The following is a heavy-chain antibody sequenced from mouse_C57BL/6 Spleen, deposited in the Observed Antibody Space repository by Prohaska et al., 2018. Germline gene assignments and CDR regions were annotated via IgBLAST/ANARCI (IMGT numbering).Heavy chain of an antibody. CDR3: ARERDGSREDYYAMDY. V-gene: IGHV1-59*01. CDR2: IDPSDSYT. CDR1: GYTFTSYW. D-gene: IGHD1-1*01. Sequence: QVQLQQPGAELVRPGTSVKLSCKASGYTFTSYWMHWVKQRPGQGLEWIGVIDPSDSYTNYNQKFKGKATLTVDTSSSTAYMQLSSLTSEDSAVYYCARERDGSREDYYAMDYWGQGTSVTVSS. J-gene: IGHJ4*01.